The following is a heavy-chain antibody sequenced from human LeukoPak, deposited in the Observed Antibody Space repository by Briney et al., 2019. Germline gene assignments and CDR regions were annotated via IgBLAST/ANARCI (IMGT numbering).Heavy chain of an antibody. D-gene: IGHD1-26*01. CDR3: ARLGIVGARGTTDDY. J-gene: IGHJ4*02. Sequence: SETLSLTCAVYGGSFSGYFWSWISQPPGKGLEWIREISQSGSTNYNPSLKSRVTISVDTSKNQFSLKLSSVTAADTAVYYCARLGIVGARGTTDDYWGQGTLVTVSS. V-gene: IGHV4-34*01. CDR2: ISQSGST. CDR1: GGSFSGYF.